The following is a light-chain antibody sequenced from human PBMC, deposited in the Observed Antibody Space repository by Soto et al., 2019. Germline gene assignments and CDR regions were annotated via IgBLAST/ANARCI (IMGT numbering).Light chain of an antibody. CDR1: QSVSSSY. CDR3: QQYGSSPDYT. CDR2: GAS. J-gene: IGKJ2*01. V-gene: IGKV3-20*01. Sequence: EIVLTQSPGTLSLSPGERATLSCRASQSVSSSYLAWYQQKPGQAPRLLIYGASSRATGIPDRFSGSGSGTDFTLTISRREPEDFAVYYCQQYGSSPDYTFGQGTKLEIK.